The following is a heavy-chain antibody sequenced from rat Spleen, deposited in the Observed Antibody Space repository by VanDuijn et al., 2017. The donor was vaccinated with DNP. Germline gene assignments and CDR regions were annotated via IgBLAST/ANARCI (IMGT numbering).Heavy chain of an antibody. Sequence: EVQLEESGGGLVQPGRSLKLSCAASGFTFSAYYMAWVRQAPAKGLEWVAYIGSPAYAPYYADSVKGRFTISRDIAKSTLYLQMNSLRSEDMATYYCVRWNSGHFDYWGQGVMVTVSS. V-gene: IGHV5-22*01. CDR1: GFTFSAYY. J-gene: IGHJ2*01. CDR2: IGSPAYAP. CDR3: VRWNSGHFDY. D-gene: IGHD4-3*01.